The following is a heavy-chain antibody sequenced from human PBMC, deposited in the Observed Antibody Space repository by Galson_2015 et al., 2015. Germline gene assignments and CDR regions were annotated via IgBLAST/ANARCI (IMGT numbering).Heavy chain of an antibody. CDR2: TSSSSSTI. Sequence: SLRLSCAASGFTFSSFSMNWVRQAPGKGLEWVSYTSSSSSTIYYADSVKGRFTISRDNAKNSLYLQMNSLRDEDTAVYYCARRRDGYDRDAFDVWGQGTMVTVSS. CDR1: GFTFSSFS. CDR3: ARRRDGYDRDAFDV. J-gene: IGHJ3*01. D-gene: IGHD5-24*01. V-gene: IGHV3-48*02.